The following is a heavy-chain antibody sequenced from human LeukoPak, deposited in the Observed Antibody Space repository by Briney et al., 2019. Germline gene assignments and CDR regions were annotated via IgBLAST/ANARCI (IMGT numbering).Heavy chain of an antibody. CDR3: ARQAKYYDILTGYWSLDP. CDR2: IYDTETT. CDR1: GASMSNHY. J-gene: IGHJ5*02. D-gene: IGHD3-9*01. Sequence: SETLSLTCTVSGASMSNHYWSWIRQPPGKGLEWIGYIYDTETTNYNPSLSSRVSMSVDTSKNQFSLKLYSVTAADTAVYYCARQAKYYDILTGYWSLDPWGQGTLVTVSS. V-gene: IGHV4-59*08.